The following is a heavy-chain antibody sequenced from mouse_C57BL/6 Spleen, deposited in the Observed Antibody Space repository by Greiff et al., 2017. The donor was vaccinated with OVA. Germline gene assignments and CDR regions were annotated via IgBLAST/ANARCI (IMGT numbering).Heavy chain of an antibody. Sequence: DVQLQESGPGLVKPSQSLSLTCSVTGYSITSGYYWTWIRQFPGNKLEWMGYISYDGSNNYNPSLKNRISITRDTSKNQFFLKLNSVTTEDTATYYCARQGYDYAWFAYWGQGTLVTVSA. CDR3: ARQGYDYAWFAY. J-gene: IGHJ3*01. CDR2: ISYDGSN. D-gene: IGHD2-4*01. CDR1: GYSITSGYY. V-gene: IGHV3-6*01.